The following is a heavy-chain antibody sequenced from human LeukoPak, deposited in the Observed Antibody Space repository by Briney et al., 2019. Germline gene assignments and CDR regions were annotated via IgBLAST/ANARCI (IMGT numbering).Heavy chain of an antibody. V-gene: IGHV4-59*08. Sequence: PSETLSLTCIVSGDSITGNYWSWIRQTPGKGLEWIGYMYYTGTTHYNPSLKSRGTISLDTSRNQFSLSLSSVTAADTAIYYCARLHFARAEEFDPWGQGILATVSS. CDR1: GDSITGNY. CDR2: MYYTGTT. CDR3: ARLHFARAEEFDP. J-gene: IGHJ5*02. D-gene: IGHD3-10*01.